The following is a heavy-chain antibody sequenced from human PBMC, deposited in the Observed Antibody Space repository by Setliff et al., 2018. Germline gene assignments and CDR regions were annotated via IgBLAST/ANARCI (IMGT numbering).Heavy chain of an antibody. D-gene: IGHD6-6*01. CDR1: GESFSNNY. Sequence: SETLSLTCSVYGESFSNNYWSWIRQSPGRGLEWIGESNHGGSTSYNPSLKSRLTMSVDTSKNQFSLKLRSVTAADTAVYYCTSTPRGGINITTRAGAFDSWGQGTLVTVSS. CDR2: SNHGGST. CDR3: TSTPRGGINITTRAGAFDS. V-gene: IGHV4-34*01. J-gene: IGHJ4*02.